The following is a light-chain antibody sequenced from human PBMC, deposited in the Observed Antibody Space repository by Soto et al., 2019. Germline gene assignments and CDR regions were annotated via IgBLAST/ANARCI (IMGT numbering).Light chain of an antibody. V-gene: IGKV3-11*01. CDR3: QQRNVWPPIT. J-gene: IGKJ5*01. CDR1: QSIRTS. Sequence: EVVLTQSPATLSLSPGEIATLSCRASQSIRTSLACYQQKPGQAPRLVIFDASNRANGVPARFGGSGSGTDFTLTINSLEPEDFAVYYCQQRNVWPPITFGQGTRLEIK. CDR2: DAS.